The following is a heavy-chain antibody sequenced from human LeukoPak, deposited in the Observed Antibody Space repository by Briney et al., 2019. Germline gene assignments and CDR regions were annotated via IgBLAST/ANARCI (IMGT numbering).Heavy chain of an antibody. CDR1: GGSLSGYY. V-gene: IGHV4-34*01. D-gene: IGHD3-10*01. CDR2: VNHSGST. J-gene: IGHJ3*02. Sequence: PDTLSLTRADYGGSLSGYYWSRIRQPPRKALEWIGEVNHSGSTNYHPSLKSRVTISVDTSKNQFSLKLSSVTAADTAVYYCARGRGGGSSPNDAFDIWGQGTMVTVSS. CDR3: ARGRGGGSSPNDAFDI.